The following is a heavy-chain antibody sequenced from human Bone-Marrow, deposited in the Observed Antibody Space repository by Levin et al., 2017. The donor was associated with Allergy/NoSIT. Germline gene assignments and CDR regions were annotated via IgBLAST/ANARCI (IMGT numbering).Heavy chain of an antibody. V-gene: IGHV4-59*01. Sequence: SETLSLTCTVSGGSISSYYWSWIRQPPGKGLEWIGYIYYSGSTNYNPSLKSRVTISVDTSKNQFSLKLSSVTAADTAVYYCARVGGAVINWFDPWGQGTLVTVSS. CDR3: ARVGGAVINWFDP. D-gene: IGHD4-11*01. J-gene: IGHJ5*02. CDR2: IYYSGST. CDR1: GGSISSYY.